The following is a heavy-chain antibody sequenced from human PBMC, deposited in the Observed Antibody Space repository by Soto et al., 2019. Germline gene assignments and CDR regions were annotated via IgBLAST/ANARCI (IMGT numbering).Heavy chain of an antibody. CDR3: ARIFTAADYYYGMDV. D-gene: IGHD6-13*01. Sequence: QVTLKESGPVLVKPTEPLTLTCTVSGFSLSNARMGVSWIRQPPGKALEWLAHIFSNDEKSYSTSLKSRLTISKDTSKSQVVLTMTNMDPVDTATYYCARIFTAADYYYGMDVWGQGTTVTVSS. V-gene: IGHV2-26*01. CDR1: GFSLSNARMG. CDR2: IFSNDEK. J-gene: IGHJ6*02.